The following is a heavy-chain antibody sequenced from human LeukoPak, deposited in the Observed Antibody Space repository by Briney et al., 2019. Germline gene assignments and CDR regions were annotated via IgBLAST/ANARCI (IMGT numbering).Heavy chain of an antibody. CDR3: AKAGSLDIAARQNY. CDR1: GFTFTNYA. D-gene: IGHD6-6*01. CDR2: ISGGDGTT. Sequence: GGSLRLSCAASGFTFTNYAMNWVRQAPGKGLEWVSGISGGDGTTFYADSVRGRFTISRDNSKNTQYLQMNSLRAEDTAVYYCAKAGSLDIAARQNYWGQGTLVTVSS. V-gene: IGHV3-23*01. J-gene: IGHJ4*02.